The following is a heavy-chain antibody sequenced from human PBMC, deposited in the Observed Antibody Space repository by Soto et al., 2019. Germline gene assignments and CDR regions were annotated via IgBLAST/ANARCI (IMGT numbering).Heavy chain of an antibody. CDR1: GGSISSGGYS. Sequence: QLQLQESGSGLVKPSQTLSLTCAVSGGSISSGGYSWSWIRQPPGKGLEWIGYIYHSGSTYYNPSLKSRVTISVDRSKNQFSLKLSSVTAADTAVYYCARGRRGSSSSYYFAYWGQGTLVTVSS. CDR3: ARGRRGSSSSYYFAY. V-gene: IGHV4-30-2*01. D-gene: IGHD6-6*01. CDR2: IYHSGST. J-gene: IGHJ4*02.